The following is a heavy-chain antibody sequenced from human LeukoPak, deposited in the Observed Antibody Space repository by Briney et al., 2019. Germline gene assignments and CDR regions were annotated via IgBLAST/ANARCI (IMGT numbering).Heavy chain of an antibody. CDR3: ARRPMRGAFDI. Sequence: SETLSLTCAVYGGSFSGYYWSWVRQPPGKGLEWIGEINHSGSTNYNPSLKGRVTISVDTSKNQFSLTLSSVTAADTAVYYCARRPMRGAFDIWGQGTMVTVSS. CDR1: GGSFSGYY. D-gene: IGHD3-22*01. CDR2: INHSGST. V-gene: IGHV4-34*01. J-gene: IGHJ3*02.